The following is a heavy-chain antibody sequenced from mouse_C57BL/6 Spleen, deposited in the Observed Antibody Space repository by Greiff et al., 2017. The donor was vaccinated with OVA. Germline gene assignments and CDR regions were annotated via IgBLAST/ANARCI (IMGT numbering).Heavy chain of an antibody. D-gene: IGHD2-5*01. CDR3: ARDQTIVTRGDY. V-gene: IGHV5-4*01. CDR2: ISDGGSYT. CDR1: GFTFSSYA. Sequence: EVKVEESGGGLVKPGGSLKLSCAASGFTFSSYAMSWVRQTPEKRLEWVATISDGGSYTYYPDNVKGRFTISRDNAKNNLYLQMSHLKSEDTAMYYCARDQTIVTRGDYWGQGTSVTVSS. J-gene: IGHJ4*01.